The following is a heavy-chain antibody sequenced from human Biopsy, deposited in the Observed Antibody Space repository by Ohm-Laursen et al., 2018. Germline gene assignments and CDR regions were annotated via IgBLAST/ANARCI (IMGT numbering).Heavy chain of an antibody. J-gene: IGHJ5*02. CDR3: ARDDDTTGHYMILNH. Sequence: SSLRLSCTASGFAFSYYGLHWVRQAPGKGLPWVAVMCSDGINKNYADSVKGRFTVSRDNSNNVLYLQMSSLRDEESAVYYCARDDDTTGHYMILNHWGQGTLVTVSS. V-gene: IGHV3-33*01. CDR1: GFAFSYYG. CDR2: MCSDGINK. D-gene: IGHD3-9*01.